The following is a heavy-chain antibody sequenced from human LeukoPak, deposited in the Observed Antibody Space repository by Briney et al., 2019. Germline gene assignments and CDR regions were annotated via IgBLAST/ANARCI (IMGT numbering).Heavy chain of an antibody. Sequence: SETLSLTCAVYGGSFSGYYWSWIRQPPGKGLEWIGEINHSGSTNYNPSLKSRVTISVDTSKNQFSLKLSSVTAADTAVYYCVAVQVQEHYWGQGTLVTVSS. CDR3: VAVQVQEHY. CDR2: INHSGST. V-gene: IGHV4-34*01. J-gene: IGHJ4*02. CDR1: GGSFSGYY.